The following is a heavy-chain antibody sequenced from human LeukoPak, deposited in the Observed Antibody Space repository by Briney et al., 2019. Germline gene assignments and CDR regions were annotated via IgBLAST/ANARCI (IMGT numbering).Heavy chain of an antibody. Sequence: ASVKVSCKASGYTFTGYYMHWVRQAPGQGLEWMGWINPNSGGTNCAQKFQGRVTMTRDTSISTAYMELSRLRSDDTAVYYCARSNPYGDYYFDYWGQGTLVTVSS. CDR3: ARSNPYGDYYFDY. J-gene: IGHJ4*02. CDR1: GYTFTGYY. CDR2: INPNSGGT. D-gene: IGHD4-17*01. V-gene: IGHV1-2*02.